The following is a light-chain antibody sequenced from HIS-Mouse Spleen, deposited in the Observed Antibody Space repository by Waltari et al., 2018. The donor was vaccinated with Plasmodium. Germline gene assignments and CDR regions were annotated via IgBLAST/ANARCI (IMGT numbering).Light chain of an antibody. CDR3: QQYKSYYT. CDR2: KAS. CDR1: QSISSW. Sequence: DIQMTQSPSTLSASVGDRVTITCRASQSISSWLAWYQQKPGTAPKLLIYKASSLESGVPSRFSGSGSGTEFTLTISSLQPDDFATYYCQQYKSYYTFGQGTKLEIK. V-gene: IGKV1-5*03. J-gene: IGKJ2*01.